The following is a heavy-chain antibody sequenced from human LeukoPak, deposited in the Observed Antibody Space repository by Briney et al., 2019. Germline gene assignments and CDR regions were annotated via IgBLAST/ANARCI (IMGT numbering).Heavy chain of an antibody. CDR3: ARDVLLWFGSNPGWFDP. CDR1: GYTFTSYG. CDR2: ISAYNGNT. D-gene: IGHD3-10*01. J-gene: IGHJ5*02. V-gene: IGHV1-18*01. Sequence: ASVKVSCKASGYTFTSYGISWLRQAPGQGLEWMGWISAYNGNTNYAQKLQGRVTMTTDTSTSTAYMELRSLRSDDTAVYYCARDVLLWFGSNPGWFDPWGQGTLVTVSS.